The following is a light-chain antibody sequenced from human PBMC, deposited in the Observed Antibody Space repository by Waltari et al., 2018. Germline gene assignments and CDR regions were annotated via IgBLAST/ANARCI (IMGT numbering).Light chain of an antibody. J-gene: IGLJ2*01. V-gene: IGLV3-21*01. CDR1: NIGTYS. CDR2: YDR. Sequence: SYVVTQPPSVSVAPGETATITCGGDNIGTYSVHWYQQKAGQAPVLVIFYDRDRPSGIPDRFSASSSGTTSSLTITGVQADDEADYYCNCRDINPNRLLFGAGTKLTVL. CDR3: NCRDINPNRLL.